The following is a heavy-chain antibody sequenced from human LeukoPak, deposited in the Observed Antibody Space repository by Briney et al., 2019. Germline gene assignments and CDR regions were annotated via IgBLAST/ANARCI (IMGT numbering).Heavy chain of an antibody. CDR1: GGSISSSSYY. V-gene: IGHV4-61*02. CDR2: IYTSGST. Sequence: SETLSLTCTVSGGSISSSSYYWSWIRQPAGKGLEWIGRIYTSGSTNYNPSLKSRVTISVDRSKNQFSLKLSSVTAADTAVYYCARDRIAATDAFDIWGQGTMVTVSS. D-gene: IGHD6-13*01. J-gene: IGHJ3*02. CDR3: ARDRIAATDAFDI.